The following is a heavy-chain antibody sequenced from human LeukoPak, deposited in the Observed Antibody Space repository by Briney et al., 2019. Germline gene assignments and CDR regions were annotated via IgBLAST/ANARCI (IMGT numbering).Heavy chain of an antibody. CDR2: ISYDGSSK. CDR1: GFTFSSYA. J-gene: IGHJ4*02. Sequence: PGGSLRLSCAASGFTFSSYAMHWVRQAPGKGLEWVAVISYDGSSKNYADSVKGRFTISRDNSKNTLYLQMNSLRVEDTAIYYCASWGPDYWGQGTLVTVSS. V-gene: IGHV3-30-3*01. D-gene: IGHD3-16*01. CDR3: ASWGPDY.